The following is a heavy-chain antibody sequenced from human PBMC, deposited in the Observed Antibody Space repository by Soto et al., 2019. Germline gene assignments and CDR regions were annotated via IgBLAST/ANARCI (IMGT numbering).Heavy chain of an antibody. J-gene: IGHJ6*03. CDR1: GYTFTSYG. CDR2: ISAYNGNT. V-gene: IGHV1-18*01. D-gene: IGHD3-3*01. CDR3: AREAPTYYDFWSGYYTGFDYYYYYMDV. Sequence: QVQLVQSGAEVKKPGASVKVSCKASGYTFTSYGISWVRQAPGQGLEWMGWISAYNGNTNYAQKLQGRVTMTTDTSTSTAYMELRSLRSDDTAVYCCAREAPTYYDFWSGYYTGFDYYYYYMDVWGKGTTVTVSS.